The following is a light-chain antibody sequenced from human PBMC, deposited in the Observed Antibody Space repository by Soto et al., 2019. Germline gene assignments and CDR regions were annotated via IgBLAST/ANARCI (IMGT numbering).Light chain of an antibody. CDR2: DAS. J-gene: IGKJ1*01. CDR1: QSISNSY. CDR3: QQYGKFPQT. V-gene: IGKV3-20*01. Sequence: EIVLTQSPGTLSLSPGERATLSCRASQSISNSYLAWYQQKPGQAPRLLLLDASSRATGIPDRVSGSGSGTDSTLTISRLEPEDFAVYYCQQYGKFPQTFVQGTKVEIK.